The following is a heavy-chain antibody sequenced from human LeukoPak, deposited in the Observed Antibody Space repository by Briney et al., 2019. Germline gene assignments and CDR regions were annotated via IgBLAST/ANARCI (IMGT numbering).Heavy chain of an antibody. D-gene: IGHD3-10*01. CDR1: GFTFSSYA. CDR3: AKDLITYYYGSGSPRPVDY. CDR2: ISGSGGST. J-gene: IGHJ4*02. V-gene: IGHV3-23*01. Sequence: PGGSLRLSCAASGFTFSSYAMSWVRQAPGKGLEWVSAISGSGGSTYYADSVKGRFTISRDNSKNTLYLQMNSLRAEDTAVYYCAKDLITYYYGSGSPRPVDYWGRGTLVTVSS.